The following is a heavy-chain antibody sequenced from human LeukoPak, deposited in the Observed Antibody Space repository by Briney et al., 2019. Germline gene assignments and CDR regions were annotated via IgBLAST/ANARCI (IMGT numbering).Heavy chain of an antibody. CDR1: GGSISSGSYY. CDR3: ARDVKYYDILTGYCTEYYFDY. Sequence: SETLSLTCTVSGGSISSGSYYWSWIRQPAGKGLEWIGRIYTSGSTNYNPSLKSRVTISVDTSKNQFSLKLSSVTAADTAVYYCARDVKYYDILTGYCTEYYFDYWGQGTLVTVSS. CDR2: IYTSGST. V-gene: IGHV4-61*02. D-gene: IGHD3-9*01. J-gene: IGHJ4*02.